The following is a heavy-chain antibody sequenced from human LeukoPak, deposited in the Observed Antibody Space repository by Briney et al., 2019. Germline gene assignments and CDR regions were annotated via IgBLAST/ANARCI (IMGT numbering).Heavy chain of an antibody. V-gene: IGHV3-48*03. CDR3: ARDAGYCTSTSCSLWGYSCGSYYYYYGMDV. CDR2: ISSSGSTI. D-gene: IGHD2-2*01. CDR1: GFTFSSYE. J-gene: IGHJ6*02. Sequence: GGSLRLSCAASGFTFSSYEMNWVRQAPGKGLEWVSYISSSGSTIYYADSVKGRFTISRDNAKNSLYLQMNSLRAEDTAVYYCARDAGYCTSTSCSLWGYSCGSYYYYYGMDVWGQGTTVTVSS.